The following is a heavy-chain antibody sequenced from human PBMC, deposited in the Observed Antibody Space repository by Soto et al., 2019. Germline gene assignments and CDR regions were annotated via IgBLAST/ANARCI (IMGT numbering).Heavy chain of an antibody. D-gene: IGHD3-22*01. CDR3: AGGYYYDSSGYYFAY. CDR2: IYYSGST. J-gene: IGHJ4*02. CDR1: GGSISSYD. Sequence: SETLSLTCTVAGGSISSYDWSWIRQPPGKGLEWIGYIYYSGSTNYNPSLKSRVTISVDTSKNQFSLKLSSVTAADTAVYYCAGGYYYDSSGYYFAYWGQGTLVTVSS. V-gene: IGHV4-59*01.